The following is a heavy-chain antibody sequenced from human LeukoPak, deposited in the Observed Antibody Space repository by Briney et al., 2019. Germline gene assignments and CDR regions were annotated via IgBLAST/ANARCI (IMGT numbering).Heavy chain of an antibody. CDR2: ISSSSSYI. CDR3: ARDRLQSGSDY. CDR1: GFTFSSYS. J-gene: IGHJ4*02. Sequence: PGGSLRLSCAAFGFTFSSYSMNWVRQAPGKGLEWVSSISSSSSYIYYADSVKGRLTISRDNAKNSLYLQMNSLRAGDTAVYYCARDRLQSGSDYWGQGTLVTVSS. D-gene: IGHD2-15*01. V-gene: IGHV3-21*01.